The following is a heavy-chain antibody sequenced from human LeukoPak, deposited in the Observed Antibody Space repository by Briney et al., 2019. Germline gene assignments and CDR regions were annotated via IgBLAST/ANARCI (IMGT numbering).Heavy chain of an antibody. V-gene: IGHV1-8*01. CDR1: GYTFTSYD. Sequence: ASVKVSCKASGYTFTSYDINWVRQATGQGLEWMGWMNPNSGNTGYAQKFQGRVTMTRNTSISTAYIELSSLRSEDTAVYYCARGRVVRGVITKRRPDYWGQGTLVTVSS. J-gene: IGHJ4*02. D-gene: IGHD3-10*01. CDR3: ARGRVVRGVITKRRPDY. CDR2: MNPNSGNT.